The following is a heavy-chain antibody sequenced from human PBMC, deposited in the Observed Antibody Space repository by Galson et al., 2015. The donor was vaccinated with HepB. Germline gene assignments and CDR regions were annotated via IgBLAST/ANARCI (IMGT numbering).Heavy chain of an antibody. CDR2: ISSSSSYT. D-gene: IGHD6-19*01. Sequence: SLRLSCAASGFTFSSYSMNWVRQAPGKGLEWVSSISSSSSYTYYADSVKGRFTISRDNAKNSLYLQMNSLRAEDTAVYYCAREMNVAVAGPWGPLEWGQGTLVTVSS. V-gene: IGHV3-21*01. J-gene: IGHJ4*02. CDR1: GFTFSSYS. CDR3: AREMNVAVAGPWGPLE.